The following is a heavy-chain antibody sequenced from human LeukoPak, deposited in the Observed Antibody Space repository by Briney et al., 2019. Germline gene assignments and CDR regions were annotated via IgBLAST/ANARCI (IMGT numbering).Heavy chain of an antibody. CDR2: IYYSGST. D-gene: IGHD6-13*01. J-gene: IGHJ4*02. CDR1: GGSISSYY. CDR3: ARVESSWYIEK. V-gene: IGHV4-59*01. Sequence: SETLSLTCTVSGGSISSYYWSWIRQPPGKGLEWIGYIYYSGSTNYNPSFKSRFTISVDTSKNQFSLKLSSVTAADTAVYYCARVESSWYIEKWGQGTLVTVSS.